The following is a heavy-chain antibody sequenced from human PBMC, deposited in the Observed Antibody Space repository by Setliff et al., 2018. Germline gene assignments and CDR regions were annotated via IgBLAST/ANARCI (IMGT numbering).Heavy chain of an antibody. CDR2: INGGNGNT. Sequence: ASVKVSCKASGYTFTSYALHWLRQAPGQRLEWMAYINGGNGNTHYSQKFRGRVTVTRGTSASTVFMELSTLSSEDTAVYYCAREVYDILTGYSYWYFDLWGRGTLVT. J-gene: IGHJ2*01. CDR1: GYTFTSYA. D-gene: IGHD3-9*01. CDR3: AREVYDILTGYSYWYFDL. V-gene: IGHV1-3*01.